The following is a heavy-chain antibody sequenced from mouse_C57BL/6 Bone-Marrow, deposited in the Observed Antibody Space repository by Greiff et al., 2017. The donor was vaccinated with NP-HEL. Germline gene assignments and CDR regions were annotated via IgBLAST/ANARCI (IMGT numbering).Heavy chain of an antibody. CDR2: IRSKSNNYAT. CDR1: GFSFNTYA. D-gene: IGHD1-1*02. J-gene: IGHJ4*01. CDR3: VSNHYCDYYAMDY. V-gene: IGHV10-1*01. Sequence: EVQLQQSGGGLVQPKGSLKLSCAASGFSFNTYAMNWVRQAPGKGLEWVARIRSKSNNYATYYADSVKDRFTISRDDSESMLYLQMNNLKTEDTAMYYCVSNHYCDYYAMDYWGQGTSVTVSS.